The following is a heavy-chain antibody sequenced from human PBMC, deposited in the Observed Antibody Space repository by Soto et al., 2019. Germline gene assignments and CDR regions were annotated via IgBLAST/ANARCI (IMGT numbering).Heavy chain of an antibody. Sequence: EVQLVESGGGLIQPGGSLRLSCAASGFTVSSNYMSWVRQAPGKGLEWVSVSYSGGSTYYADSVKGRFTISRDNTKNTLNLQMNSLRGEDTAVYYCARDRVESGYPEYFQHWGQGTLVTVSS. CDR3: ARDRVESGYPEYFQH. D-gene: IGHD3-22*01. CDR1: GFTVSSNY. CDR2: SYSGGST. J-gene: IGHJ1*01. V-gene: IGHV3-53*01.